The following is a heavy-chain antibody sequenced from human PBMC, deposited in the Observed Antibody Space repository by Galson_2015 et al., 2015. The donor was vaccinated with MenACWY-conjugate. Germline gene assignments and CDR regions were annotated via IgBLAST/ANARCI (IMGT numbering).Heavy chain of an antibody. V-gene: IGHV5-51*01. D-gene: IGHD1-26*01. CDR1: GYSFATYW. J-gene: IGHJ6*02. CDR3: ARHPPGGRGMDV. Sequence: QSGAEVKKPGESLKISCPGSGYSFATYWIGWVRQLPGNGLEWVGLISPGDSIIRYSTALHGQVTMPADKSINTAYLQWNTLQASDTAMYYCARHPPGGRGMDVWGQGTTVTVSS. CDR2: ISPGDSII.